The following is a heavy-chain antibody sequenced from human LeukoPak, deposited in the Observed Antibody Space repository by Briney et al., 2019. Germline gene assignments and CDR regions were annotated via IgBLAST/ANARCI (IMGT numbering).Heavy chain of an antibody. CDR3: ARVMGIAGAGIRA. J-gene: IGHJ5*02. CDR2: IWYDGSNK. Sequence: PGGSLRLSCAASGFTFSSYGMHWVRQAPRKGLEWVAVIWYDGSNKYYADSVKGRFTISRDNSKNTLYLQMNGLRAEDTAVYYCARVMGIAGAGIRAWGEGTLVTVSS. V-gene: IGHV3-33*01. CDR1: GFTFSSYG. D-gene: IGHD6-13*01.